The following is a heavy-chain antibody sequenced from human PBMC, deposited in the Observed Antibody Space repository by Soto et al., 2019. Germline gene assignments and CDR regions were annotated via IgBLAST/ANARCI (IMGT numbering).Heavy chain of an antibody. CDR2: IWSDGSTT. CDR3: GSSIAVPGTLGL. V-gene: IGHV3-33*01. CDR1: GFTFSHYH. D-gene: IGHD6-13*01. Sequence: QVQLVESGGGVVQPGRSLRLSCVASGFTFSHYHMHWVRQAPGKGLEWVAVIWSDGSTTDYADSVKGRFTISRDTSKNTLFLERNSQRAEDTAMYYWGSSIAVPGTLGLWGQGILITVS. J-gene: IGHJ4*02.